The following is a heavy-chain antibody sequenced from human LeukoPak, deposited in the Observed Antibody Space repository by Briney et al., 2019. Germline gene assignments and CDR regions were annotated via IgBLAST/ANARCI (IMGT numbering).Heavy chain of an antibody. CDR1: GFTFSNYW. D-gene: IGHD3-10*01. CDR2: INRDGSTT. J-gene: IGHJ4*02. Sequence: HPGGSLRLSCAASGFTFSNYWVHWVRQAPGKGLVWVSRINRDGSTTKYADSVKGRFTVSRDNAKNTPNLQMNSLRAEDTAVYYCARDKKSGESSEIDYWGQGTLVTVSS. V-gene: IGHV3-74*03. CDR3: ARDKKSGESSEIDY.